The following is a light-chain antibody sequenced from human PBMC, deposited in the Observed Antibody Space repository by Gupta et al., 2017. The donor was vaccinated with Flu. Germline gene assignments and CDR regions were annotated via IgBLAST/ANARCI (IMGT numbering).Light chain of an antibody. Sequence: EIVMTQSPDTLSVSPGERATLSCRASQSISSNLARYQHKPGLAPRLLIFGASTRATGIADRFSASGSGTEFTLTISSLESEDFAVYYCQQDDDWPPITFGQGTRQEIK. CDR1: QSISSN. CDR3: QQDDDWPPIT. V-gene: IGKV3-15*01. CDR2: GAS. J-gene: IGKJ5*01.